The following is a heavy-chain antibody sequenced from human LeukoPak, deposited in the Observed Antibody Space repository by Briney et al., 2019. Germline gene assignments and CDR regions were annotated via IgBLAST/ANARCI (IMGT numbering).Heavy chain of an antibody. CDR2: IATDSSSM. V-gene: IGHV3-48*01. Sequence: GGSLRLSCAASGFTFSRHGMNWFRQAPGKGLDWVSYIATDSSSMYYADSVRGRFTVSRDNAKNSLYLQMNSLRAEDTAVYYCARDAITMVRGVISPWGQGTLVTVSS. D-gene: IGHD3-10*01. CDR1: GFTFSRHG. CDR3: ARDAITMVRGVISP. J-gene: IGHJ5*02.